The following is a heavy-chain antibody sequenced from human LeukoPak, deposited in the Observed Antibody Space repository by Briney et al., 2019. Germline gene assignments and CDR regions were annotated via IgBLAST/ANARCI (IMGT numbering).Heavy chain of an antibody. V-gene: IGHV1-18*01. CDR1: GYTFTHYV. J-gene: IGHJ3*02. CDR2: ISPYNGNT. D-gene: IGHD1-20*01. Sequence: ASVKVSCKTSGYTFTHYVISWVRQAPGQGLEWMGRISPYNGNTKYAQKLQGRVTMTTDTSTSTAYMELRSLRSDDTAVYYCARASTHRYNWKSGQLNDAFDIWGQGTMATVSS. CDR3: ARASTHRYNWKSGQLNDAFDI.